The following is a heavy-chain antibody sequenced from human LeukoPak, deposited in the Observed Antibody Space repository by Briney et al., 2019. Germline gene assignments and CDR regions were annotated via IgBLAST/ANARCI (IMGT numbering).Heavy chain of an antibody. CDR1: GYTFTGYY. CDR3: ARAVAVDTAMVN. J-gene: IGHJ4*02. CDR2: INPNSGGT. Sequence: GASVKVSCKASGYTFTGYYMHWVRQAPGQGLKWMGWINPNSGGTNYAQKFQGRVTMTRDTSISTAYMELSRLRSDDAAVYYCARAVAVDTAMVNWGQGTLVTVAS. V-gene: IGHV1-2*02. D-gene: IGHD5-18*01.